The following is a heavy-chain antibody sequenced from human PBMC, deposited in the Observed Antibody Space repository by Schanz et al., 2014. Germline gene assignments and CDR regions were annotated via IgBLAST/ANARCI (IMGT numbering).Heavy chain of an antibody. Sequence: EVQLLESGGTVVQPGGSLRVSCAASGFAFRTFAMYWVRQAPGKGLEWVSAITGSGSKTYYADSVKGRFTIARDNSKNTPFLQMYSLRVEDTAVYYCMAMGRNTSHYFDHWGQGTLVTVSS. CDR2: ITGSGSKT. D-gene: IGHD1-1*01. CDR1: GFAFRTFA. CDR3: MAMGRNTSHYFDH. V-gene: IGHV3-23*01. J-gene: IGHJ4*02.